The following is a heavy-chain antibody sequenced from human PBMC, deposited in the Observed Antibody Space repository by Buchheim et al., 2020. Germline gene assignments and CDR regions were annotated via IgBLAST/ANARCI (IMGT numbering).Heavy chain of an antibody. CDR1: GFTFSSYW. V-gene: IGHV3-74*01. Sequence: EVQLVESGGGLVQPGGSLRLSCAASGFTFSSYWMHWVRQAPGKGLVWVSRINSDGSSTSYADSVKGRFTISRDNAKNTLYLQMNSLRAEDTAVYYCARAEMYYDFWYVGYYYYGMDVWGQGTT. CDR2: INSDGSST. D-gene: IGHD3-3*01. J-gene: IGHJ6*02. CDR3: ARAEMYYDFWYVGYYYYGMDV.